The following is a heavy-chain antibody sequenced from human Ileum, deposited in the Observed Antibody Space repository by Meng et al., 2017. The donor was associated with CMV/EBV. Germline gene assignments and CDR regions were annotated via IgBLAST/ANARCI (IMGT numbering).Heavy chain of an antibody. CDR2: ISRSSSTI. D-gene: IGHD1-26*01. CDR3: ARDQEWELPHYFDY. J-gene: IGHJ4*02. Sequence: AGSLRLSCAASGFTFSRYSMSWVRQAPGKGLEGVSYISRSSSTIYYGDSVKGRFTMSRDSAKNPLYLQMNGLRAEDTAVYYCARDQEWELPHYFDYWGQGTLVTVSS. V-gene: IGHV3-48*04. CDR1: GFTFSRYS.